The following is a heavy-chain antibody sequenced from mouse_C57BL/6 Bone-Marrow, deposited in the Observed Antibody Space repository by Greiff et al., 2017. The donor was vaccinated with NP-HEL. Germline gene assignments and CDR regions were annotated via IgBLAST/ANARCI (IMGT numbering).Heavy chain of an antibody. CDR3: TRDKAGLGVAY. CDR1: GFNFKDDY. J-gene: IGHJ3*01. V-gene: IGHV14-4*01. D-gene: IGHD3-1*01. CDR2: IDPENGDT. Sequence: VQLQQSGPELVRPGASVKLSCTASGFNFKDDYMHWVKQRPEQGLEWIGCIDPENGDTEYASKFQGKATITADTSSNTAYLQLSSLTSEDTAVYYCTRDKAGLGVAYWGQGTLVTVSA.